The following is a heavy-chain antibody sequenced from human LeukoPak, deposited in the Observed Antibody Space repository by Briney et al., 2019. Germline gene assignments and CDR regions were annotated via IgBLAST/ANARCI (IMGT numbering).Heavy chain of an antibody. V-gene: IGHV4-59*08. D-gene: IGHD1-20*01. CDR3: ARHISGSVAFDI. CDR1: GGSISSYY. J-gene: IGHJ3*02. CDR2: IYYSGST. Sequence: SETLSLTCTVSGGSISSYYWSWIRQPPGKGLEWIGYIYYSGSTNYNPSLKSRVTISVDTSKNQFSLKVSSVTAADTAMYHCARHISGSVAFDIWGQGTMVTVSS.